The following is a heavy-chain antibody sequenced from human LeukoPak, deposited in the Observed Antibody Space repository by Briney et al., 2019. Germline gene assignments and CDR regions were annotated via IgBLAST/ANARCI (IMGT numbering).Heavy chain of an antibody. CDR2: ITSDNTI. CDR1: GFTFSTSY. V-gene: IGHV3-69-1*01. Sequence: GGSLRLSCAVSGFTFSTSYMTWVRQAPGKGLEWVSYITSDNTIYYADSVKGRFTISRDNAKNSLYLQMNSLRAEDTALYYCAKVGAPYYYDSSGYTFDIWGQGTMVTVPS. D-gene: IGHD3-22*01. J-gene: IGHJ3*02. CDR3: AKVGAPYYYDSSGYTFDI.